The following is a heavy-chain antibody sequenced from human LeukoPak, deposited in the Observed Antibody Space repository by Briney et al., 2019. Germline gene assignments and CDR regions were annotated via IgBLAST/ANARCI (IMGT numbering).Heavy chain of an antibody. CDR1: GFTFSNYA. CDR2: ILGSGGST. D-gene: IGHD3-9*01. J-gene: IGHJ4*02. V-gene: IGHV3-23*01. CDR3: AKWGDYDVLTGYYVPDY. Sequence: GGSLRLSCAASGFTFSNYAMSWVRQAPGEGLEWVSAILGSGGSTYYADSVKGRFTVSRDNSKSTLYLQMNSLRAEDTALYYCAKWGDYDVLTGYYVPDYCGQGTLVTVSS.